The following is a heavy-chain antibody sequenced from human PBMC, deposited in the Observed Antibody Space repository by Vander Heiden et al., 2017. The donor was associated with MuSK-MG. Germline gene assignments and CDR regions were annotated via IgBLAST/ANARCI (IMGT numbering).Heavy chain of an antibody. Sequence: QVQLVQSGTEVKKPGASVKVSCKASGYTFTGYYIYWVRQAPGQGLEYMGWINPKSGGTNYVQKFQGRVTMTRDTSITTAYMELSRLRSDDTAVYFCARCGGSPCYFFDVWGQGTMVTVSS. CDR1: GYTFTGYY. V-gene: IGHV1-2*02. D-gene: IGHD2-21*01. J-gene: IGHJ3*01. CDR3: ARCGGSPCYFFDV. CDR2: INPKSGGT.